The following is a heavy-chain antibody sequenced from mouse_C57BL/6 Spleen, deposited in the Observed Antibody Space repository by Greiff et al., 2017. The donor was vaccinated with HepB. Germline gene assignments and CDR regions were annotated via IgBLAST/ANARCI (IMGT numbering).Heavy chain of an antibody. Sequence: VQLQQSGAELVKAGASVKMSCKASGYTFTSYWMHWVKQRLGQGLEWFAETNPTNGRTYYNEKFKSMATLTVGKSSSTAYMLLSGPTFEDSAVYYCARIKKIVATYFDYWGQGTTLTVAS. D-gene: IGHD1-1*01. CDR3: ARIKKIVATYFDY. V-gene: IGHV1S81*02. J-gene: IGHJ2*01. CDR1: GYTFTSYW. CDR2: TNPTNGRT.